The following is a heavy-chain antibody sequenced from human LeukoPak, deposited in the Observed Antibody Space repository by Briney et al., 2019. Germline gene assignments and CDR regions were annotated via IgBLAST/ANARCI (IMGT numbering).Heavy chain of an antibody. CDR3: VREGNELLSKNFDY. V-gene: IGHV1-2*02. J-gene: IGHJ4*02. CDR2: INPHSGGT. D-gene: IGHD2-21*02. CDR1: GFTFTGYY. Sequence: ASVKVSCKASGFTFTGYYIHWVRQAPGQGLEWMGYINPHSGGTSSPQKFQGRVTMTTDTSISAAYMELSSLISDDTATYYCVREGNELLSKNFDYWGQGTLVTVSS.